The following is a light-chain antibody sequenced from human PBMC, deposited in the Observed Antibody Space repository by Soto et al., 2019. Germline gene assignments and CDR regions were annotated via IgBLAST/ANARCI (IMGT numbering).Light chain of an antibody. CDR2: GAS. Sequence: EIVLTQSPGTLSLSPGERATLSCRASQSVSSSFLAWYQQKPGQAPRLLIYGASSRATGIPDRFSGSGSGTDFTLTFSRLEPEDFAVYYCQQYDSSPLTFGGGTKVEIK. J-gene: IGKJ4*01. CDR1: QSVSSSF. CDR3: QQYDSSPLT. V-gene: IGKV3-20*01.